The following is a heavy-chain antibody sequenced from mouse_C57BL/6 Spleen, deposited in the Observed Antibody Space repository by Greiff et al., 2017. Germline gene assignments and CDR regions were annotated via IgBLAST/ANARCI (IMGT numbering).Heavy chain of an antibody. CDR3: TRGMGNFDY. D-gene: IGHD2-3*01. J-gene: IGHJ2*01. CDR1: GYTFTDYE. Sequence: VQLVESGAELVRPGASVTLSCKASGYTFTDYEMHWVKQTPVHGLEWIGAIDPETGGTAYNQKFKGKAILTADKSSSTAYMGLRSLTSEDSAVYYCTRGMGNFDYWGQGTTLTVSS. CDR2: IDPETGGT. V-gene: IGHV1-15*01.